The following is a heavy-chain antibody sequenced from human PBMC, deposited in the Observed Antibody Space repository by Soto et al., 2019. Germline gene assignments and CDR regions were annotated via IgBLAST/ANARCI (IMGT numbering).Heavy chain of an antibody. Sequence: PSETLSLTCTVSGGSVSSGNYYWNWIRQPPGKGLEWIGYFYYTGSTYYNPSLKSRVTISVDTSKNQFSLKLSSVTAADTAVYYCARGSFLRYYYGSGSQRSYGMDVWGQETTVTVSS. CDR1: GGSVSSGNYY. V-gene: IGHV4-61*01. J-gene: IGHJ6*02. CDR3: ARGSFLRYYYGSGSQRSYGMDV. CDR2: FYYTGST. D-gene: IGHD3-10*01.